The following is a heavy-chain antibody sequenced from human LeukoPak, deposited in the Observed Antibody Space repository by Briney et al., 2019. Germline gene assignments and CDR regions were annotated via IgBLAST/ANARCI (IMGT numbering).Heavy chain of an antibody. V-gene: IGHV4-30-4*01. Sequence: SETLSLTCTVSGGSISSGDYYWSWIRQPPGKGLEWIVYIYYSGSTYYNPSLKSRVTISVDTSKNQFSLKLSPVTAADTAVYYCARDHVVVVPHAFDIRGQGTMVTVSS. CDR2: IYYSGST. CDR3: ARDHVVVVPHAFDI. D-gene: IGHD3-22*01. J-gene: IGHJ3*02. CDR1: GGSISSGDYY.